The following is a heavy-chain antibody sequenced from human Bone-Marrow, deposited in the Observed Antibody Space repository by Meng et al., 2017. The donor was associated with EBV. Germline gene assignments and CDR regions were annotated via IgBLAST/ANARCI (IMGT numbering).Heavy chain of an antibody. V-gene: IGHV3-15*01. CDR1: GVPFNNAW. J-gene: IGHJ1*01. CDR2: IKTKTEGATT. CDR3: TTDPPYTEGRYSQH. Sequence: QLVESGVGLVKPGGSLRLSCAASGVPFNNAWMNWVRQAPGKGLEWVGRIKTKTEGATTDFAAPVKGRFTVSRDDSKNTVYLQLTGLTIEDTGVYYCTTDPPYTEGRYSQHWGQGTLVTVS. D-gene: IGHD2-2*02.